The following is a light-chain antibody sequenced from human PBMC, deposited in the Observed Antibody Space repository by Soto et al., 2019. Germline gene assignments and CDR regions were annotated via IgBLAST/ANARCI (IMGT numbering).Light chain of an antibody. Sequence: ETVMAQSPASLSVSPGEGATLSWRASQMLNTNLAWYQQKLGQAPRVLIYGASTRATGIPARFSGSGSGTEFTLTISGLQSEDSGVYFCHQYNTWPWTFGQGTKVDIK. CDR3: HQYNTWPWT. CDR1: QMLNTN. CDR2: GAS. V-gene: IGKV3-15*01. J-gene: IGKJ1*01.